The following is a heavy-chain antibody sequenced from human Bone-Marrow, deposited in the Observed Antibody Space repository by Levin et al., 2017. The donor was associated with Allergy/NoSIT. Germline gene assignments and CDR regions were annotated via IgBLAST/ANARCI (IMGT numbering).Heavy chain of an antibody. J-gene: IGHJ6*01. Sequence: GGSLRLSCAASGFTVSSDSLNWVRQAPGKGLEWVSVIKRSESTSYADSVQGRFTISRDTSKNMLFLQMKSLRAEDTAVYYCARENVDDSSNPNYHYYYGFDVWGQGTTVTVSS. D-gene: IGHD4-11*01. CDR2: IKRSEST. V-gene: IGHV3-66*01. CDR3: ARENVDDSSNPNYHYYYGFDV. CDR1: GFTVSSDS.